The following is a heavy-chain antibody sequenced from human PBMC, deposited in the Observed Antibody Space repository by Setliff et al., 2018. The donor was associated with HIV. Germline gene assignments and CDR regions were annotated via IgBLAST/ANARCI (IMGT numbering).Heavy chain of an antibody. CDR1: GGSISSSGPGYY. V-gene: IGHV4-39*01. CDR2: VYYSGCT. CDR3: ARHAAGPDGPFDY. J-gene: IGHJ4*02. Sequence: PSETLSLTCTVSGGSISSSGPGYYWGWVRQAPGGGLEWIGSVYYSGCTYYNPSLKSRVTISVDTSKNQFSLKLSSVIATDTAVYYCARHAAGPDGPFDYWGQGTLVTVSS.